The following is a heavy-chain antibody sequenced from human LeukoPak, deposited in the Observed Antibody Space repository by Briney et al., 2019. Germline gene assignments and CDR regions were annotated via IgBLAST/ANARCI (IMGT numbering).Heavy chain of an antibody. CDR2: INPNSGGT. V-gene: IGHV1-2*02. CDR3: ARGTMVISHFDF. Sequence: ASVKVSCKASGYTFTGYYMHWVRQAPVQGLEWMGWINPNSGGTNYAQKFQGRVTVTRDTSISTAYMELSRLRSDDTAVYYCARGTMVISHFDFWGQGTLVTVSS. J-gene: IGHJ4*02. D-gene: IGHD3-10*01. CDR1: GYTFTGYY.